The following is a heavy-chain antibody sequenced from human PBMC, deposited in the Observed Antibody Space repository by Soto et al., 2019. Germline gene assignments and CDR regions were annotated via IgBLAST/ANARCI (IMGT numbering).Heavy chain of an antibody. CDR3: TKGSEVGRQELYY. J-gene: IGHJ4*02. Sequence: QVQLVESGGGVVQPGRSLRLSCAASGFTFSNFGMHWGRQAPGKGLEWVAAISADGSDKYFSDSVKGRFTISRDNSKKTLFTQMNSLRVEDTAVDYCTKGSEVGRQELYYWGQGTLVTVSP. CDR1: GFTFSNFG. V-gene: IGHV3-30*18. D-gene: IGHD3-3*01. CDR2: ISADGSDK.